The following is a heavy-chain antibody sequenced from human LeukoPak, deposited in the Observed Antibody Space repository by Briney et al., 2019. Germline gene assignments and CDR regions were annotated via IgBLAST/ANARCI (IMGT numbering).Heavy chain of an antibody. D-gene: IGHD3-10*01. CDR3: ARVGSPGAFDI. J-gene: IGHJ3*02. Sequence: PSETLSLTCTVSGGSISSSSYYWGWIRQPPGKGLEWIGSIYYSGSTNYNPSLKSRVTMSVDTSKNQFSLKLSSVTAADTAVYYCARVGSPGAFDIWGQGTMVTVSS. V-gene: IGHV4-39*07. CDR2: IYYSGST. CDR1: GGSISSSSYY.